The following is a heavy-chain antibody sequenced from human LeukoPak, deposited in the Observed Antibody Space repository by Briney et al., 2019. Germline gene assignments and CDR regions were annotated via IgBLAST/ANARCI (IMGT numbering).Heavy chain of an antibody. CDR3: AKDGSGNFDH. CDR1: GFTFSTYG. V-gene: IGHV3-30*02. CDR2: IGYDGSSQ. D-gene: IGHD1-26*01. J-gene: IGHJ4*02. Sequence: GGSLRLSCAASGFTFSTYGMHWVRQAPGKGLEWVAFIGYDGSSQYYADSVKGRFTISRGNSKNTLYLQMNSLRAEDTAAYYCAKDGSGNFDHWGQGTLVTVSS.